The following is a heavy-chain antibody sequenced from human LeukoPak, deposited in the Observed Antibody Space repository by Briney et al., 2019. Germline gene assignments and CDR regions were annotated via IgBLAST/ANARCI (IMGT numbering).Heavy chain of an antibody. Sequence: SQTLSLTCTVSGGSISSGSYYWSWIRQPAGKGLEWIGRIYTSGSTNYNPSLKSRVTISVDTSKNQFSLKLSSVTAADTAVYYCASGIAVAGTGDYWGQGTLVTVSS. CDR2: IYTSGST. CDR1: GGSISSGSYY. D-gene: IGHD6-19*01. CDR3: ASGIAVAGTGDY. J-gene: IGHJ4*02. V-gene: IGHV4-61*02.